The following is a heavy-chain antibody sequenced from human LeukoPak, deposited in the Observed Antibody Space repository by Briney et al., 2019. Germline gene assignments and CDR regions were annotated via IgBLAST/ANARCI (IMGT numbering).Heavy chain of an antibody. Sequence: SVKVSCKASGGTFSSYAISWVRQAPGQGLEWMGGIIPIFGTANYAQKFQGRVTITTDESTNTAYMELSSLRSEDTAVYYCARSIPQYCSSTSCYWWFDPWGQGTLVTVSS. D-gene: IGHD2-2*01. J-gene: IGHJ5*02. CDR3: ARSIPQYCSSTSCYWWFDP. CDR2: IIPIFGTA. CDR1: GGTFSSYA. V-gene: IGHV1-69*05.